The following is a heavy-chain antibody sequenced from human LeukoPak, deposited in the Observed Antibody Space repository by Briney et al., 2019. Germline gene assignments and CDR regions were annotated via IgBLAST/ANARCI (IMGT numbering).Heavy chain of an antibody. D-gene: IGHD1-14*01. CDR1: GFTFSAYD. Sequence: GGSLRLSCAASGFTFSAYDMHWVRQATGKGLEWVSAIDTAGDTYYPGSVKGRFTISRHNAKNSLYLEMNSLRAEYTAVYYCAKVSGVLPPTTYLVHWGQETLLTVSS. CDR2: IDTAGDT. CDR3: AKVSGVLPPTTYLVH. J-gene: IGHJ4*02. V-gene: IGHV3-13*01.